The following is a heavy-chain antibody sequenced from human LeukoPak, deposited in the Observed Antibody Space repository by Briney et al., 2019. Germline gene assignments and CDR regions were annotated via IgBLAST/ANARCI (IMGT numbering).Heavy chain of an antibody. J-gene: IGHJ4*02. D-gene: IGHD3-22*01. CDR3: AKIPSYYYDSSGYYLDY. V-gene: IGHV3-23*01. CDR1: GYTFSSYA. Sequence: GGSLRLSCAASGYTFSSYAMSWVRQAPGKGLEWVSAISGSGGSTYYADSVKGRFTISRDNSKNTLYLQMNSLRAEDTAVYYCAKIPSYYYDSSGYYLDYWGQGTLVTVSS. CDR2: ISGSGGST.